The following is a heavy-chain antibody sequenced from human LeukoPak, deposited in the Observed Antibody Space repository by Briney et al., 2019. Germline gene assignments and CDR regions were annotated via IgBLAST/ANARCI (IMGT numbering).Heavy chain of an antibody. CDR1: GLLFRDYW. D-gene: IGHD3-10*01. Sequence: GGSLRLSCVGSGLLFRDYWMNWVRQVRGKGREGVANINEDGSVQDYVDSVRGRFSISRDNARNSFYLQINNLRVEDTAVYYCATRESSMARSHWGQGTLVTVSS. CDR3: ATRESSMARSH. CDR2: INEDGSVQ. J-gene: IGHJ4*02. V-gene: IGHV3-7*01.